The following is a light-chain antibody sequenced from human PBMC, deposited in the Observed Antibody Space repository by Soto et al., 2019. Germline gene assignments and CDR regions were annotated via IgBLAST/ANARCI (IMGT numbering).Light chain of an antibody. CDR2: DAS. J-gene: IGKJ1*01. Sequence: DIQMTQSPSSVSASVGDRVTITCRASQTISTYLVWYQQQPGKAPNLLISDASSLQSGVPSRFSGSGSGTDFPLTITSLQPEDFTTYYCQQANAFPLAFGQGTKVEIK. CDR3: QQANAFPLA. V-gene: IGKV1-12*01. CDR1: QTISTY.